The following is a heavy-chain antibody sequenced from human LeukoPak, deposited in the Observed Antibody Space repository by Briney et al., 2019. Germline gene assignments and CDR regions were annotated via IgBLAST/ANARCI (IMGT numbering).Heavy chain of an antibody. J-gene: IGHJ1*01. V-gene: IGHV4-34*01. Sequence: SETLSLTCAVYGGSFSGYYWSWIRQPPGKGLEWMGEINHSGSTNYNPSLKSRVTISVDTSKNQFSLKLSSVTAADTAVYYCARVGDSSGYYYGITEYFQHWGQGTLVTVSS. D-gene: IGHD3-22*01. CDR2: INHSGST. CDR3: ARVGDSSGYYYGITEYFQH. CDR1: GGSFSGYY.